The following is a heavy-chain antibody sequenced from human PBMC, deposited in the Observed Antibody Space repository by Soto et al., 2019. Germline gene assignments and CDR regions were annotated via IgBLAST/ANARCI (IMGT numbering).Heavy chain of an antibody. J-gene: IGHJ6*02. D-gene: IGHD3-10*02. V-gene: IGHV3-73*02. CDR1: GFTFSDST. Sequence: EVQLVESGGGLVQPGGSLKVSCAASGFTFSDSTIHWVRQASGKGLEWVGRIRSEVYSYATVCAASVKDRFTISRDDSKNTAYLQMNSLNIEDTAVYYCSRCSGSYCMDVWGQGTTVTVSS. CDR2: IRSEVYSYAT. CDR3: SRCSGSYCMDV.